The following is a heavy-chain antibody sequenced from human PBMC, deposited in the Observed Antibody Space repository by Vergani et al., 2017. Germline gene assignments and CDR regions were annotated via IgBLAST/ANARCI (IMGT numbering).Heavy chain of an antibody. CDR2: IYYSGST. D-gene: IGHD5-24*01. V-gene: IGHV4-59*01. CDR3: ARMGDGYNGPLFDY. Sequence: QVQLQESGPGLVKPSETLSLTCTVSGGSISSYYWSWIRQPPGKGLEWIGYIYYSGSTNYNPSLKSRVTISVDTSKNQFSLKLSSVTAADTAVYYCARMGDGYNGPLFDYWGQGTLVTVSS. J-gene: IGHJ4*02. CDR1: GGSISSYY.